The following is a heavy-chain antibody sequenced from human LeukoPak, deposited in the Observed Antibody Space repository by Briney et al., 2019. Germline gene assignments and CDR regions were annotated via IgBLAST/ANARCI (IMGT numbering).Heavy chain of an antibody. CDR3: TRGIYYGPVDY. CDR1: GGSISSYY. Sequence: PSETLSLTCTVSGGSISSYYWSWIRQPPGKGLEWIGYIYYSGSTNYNPSLKSRVTISVDTSKNQFSLKLSSVTAADTAVYYCTRGIYYGPVDYWGQGTLVTVSS. CDR2: IYYSGST. V-gene: IGHV4-59*01. D-gene: IGHD3-10*01. J-gene: IGHJ4*02.